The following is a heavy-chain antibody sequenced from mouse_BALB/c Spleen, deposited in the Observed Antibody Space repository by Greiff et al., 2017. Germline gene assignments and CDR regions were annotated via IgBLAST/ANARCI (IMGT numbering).Heavy chain of an antibody. V-gene: IGHV1S135*01. D-gene: IGHD1-1*01. J-gene: IGHJ4*01. Sequence: EVQLQQSGPELVKPGASVKVSCKASGYAFTSYNMYWVKQSHGKSLEWIGYIDPYNGGTSYNQKFKGKATLTVDKSSSTAYMHLNSLTSEDSAVDYGARGYDGSSYGAMDYWGQGTSVTVSS. CDR3: ARGYDGSSYGAMDY. CDR1: GYAFTSYN. CDR2: IDPYNGGT.